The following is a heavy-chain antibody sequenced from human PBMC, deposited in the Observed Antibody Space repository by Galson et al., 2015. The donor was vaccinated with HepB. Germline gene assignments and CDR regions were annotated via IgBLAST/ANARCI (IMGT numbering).Heavy chain of an antibody. Sequence: SETLSLTCTVSDGSISSYYWSWIRQPPGKGLEWIGYIYYSGSTNYNPSLKSRVTISVDTSKNQFSLKLSSVTAADTAVYYCARYCGGDCYSSGPLFDYWGQGTLVTVFS. CDR1: DGSISSYY. J-gene: IGHJ4*02. CDR2: IYYSGST. V-gene: IGHV4-59*01. CDR3: ARYCGGDCYSSGPLFDY. D-gene: IGHD2-21*02.